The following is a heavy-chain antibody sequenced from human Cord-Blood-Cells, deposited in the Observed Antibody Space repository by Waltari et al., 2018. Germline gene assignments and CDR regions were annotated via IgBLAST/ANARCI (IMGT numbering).Heavy chain of an antibody. J-gene: IGHJ5*02. CDR3: ARGSGSPLLWFGELSKDWFDP. Sequence: QVQLQESGPGLVKPSETLSLTCTVPGGSISSYFWSWIRQPPGKGPEWIGYIYYSGSTNYNPSLKSRVTISVDTSKNQFSLKLSSVTAADTAVYYCARGSGSPLLWFGELSKDWFDPWGQGTLVTVSS. V-gene: IGHV4-59*01. CDR2: IYYSGST. D-gene: IGHD3-10*01. CDR1: GGSISSYF.